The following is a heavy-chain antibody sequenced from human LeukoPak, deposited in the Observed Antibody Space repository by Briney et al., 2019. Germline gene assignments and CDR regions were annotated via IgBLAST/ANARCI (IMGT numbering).Heavy chain of an antibody. CDR3: ARDRHSSGYYAWFDP. CDR1: GGTFSSYA. V-gene: IGHV1-2*02. J-gene: IGHJ5*02. CDR2: INPNSGGT. Sequence: ASVKVSCKASGGTFSSYAISWVRQAPGQGLEWMGWINPNSGGTNYAQKFQGRVTMTGDTSISTAYMELSRLRSDDTAVYYCARDRHSSGYYAWFDPWGQGTLVTVSS. D-gene: IGHD3-22*01.